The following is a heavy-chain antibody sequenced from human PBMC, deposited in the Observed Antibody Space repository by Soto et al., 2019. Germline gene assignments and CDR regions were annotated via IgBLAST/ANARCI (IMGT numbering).Heavy chain of an antibody. D-gene: IGHD4-17*01. V-gene: IGHV3-7*04. Sequence: GGSLRLSCAASGFTFSSYRMSWVRQAPGKGLEWVANIKQDGSEIHYVDSVKGRFTISRDNAKNSLYLQMNSLRAEDTAVYYCARDLASTTIPNYWGQGTLVTVSS. CDR1: GFTFSSYR. CDR2: IKQDGSEI. CDR3: ARDLASTTIPNY. J-gene: IGHJ4*02.